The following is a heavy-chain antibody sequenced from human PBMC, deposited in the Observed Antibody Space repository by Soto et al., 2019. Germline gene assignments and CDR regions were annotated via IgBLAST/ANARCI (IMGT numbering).Heavy chain of an antibody. CDR1: GGSVSSGSYY. J-gene: IGHJ6*02. Sequence: SETLSLTCTVPGGSVSSGSYYWGWIRQPPGKGLEWIGYIYYSGSTNYNPSLKSRVTISVDTSKNQFSLKLSSVTAADTAVYYCAREHKGEYCGGGSCYRRYYGMDVWGQGTTVTVSS. CDR3: AREHKGEYCGGGSCYRRYYGMDV. CDR2: IYYSGST. V-gene: IGHV4-61*01. D-gene: IGHD2-15*01.